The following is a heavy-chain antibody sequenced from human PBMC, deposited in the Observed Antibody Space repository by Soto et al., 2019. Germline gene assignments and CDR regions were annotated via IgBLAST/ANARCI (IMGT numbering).Heavy chain of an antibody. CDR1: GFTFSSHA. CDR2: ISRKGDNT. Sequence: PGGSLRLSCSASGFTFSSHAMHWVRQAPGQGLEYLSAISRKGDNTYYADSVKGRFTISRDNSKNTLYLQMNSLRAEDTAVYYCAKDWLAAAGILDYWGQGTLVTVSS. J-gene: IGHJ4*02. V-gene: IGHV3-64*04. CDR3: AKDWLAAAGILDY. D-gene: IGHD6-13*01.